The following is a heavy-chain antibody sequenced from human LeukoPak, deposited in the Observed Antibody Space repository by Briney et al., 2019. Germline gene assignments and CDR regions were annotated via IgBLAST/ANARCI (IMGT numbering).Heavy chain of an antibody. CDR2: IYYSGST. CDR1: GGSISSYY. V-gene: IGHV4-59*01. CDR3: ARSSLAMVTY. D-gene: IGHD5-18*01. J-gene: IGHJ4*02. Sequence: SETLSLTCTVSGGSISSYYWSWIRQPPGKGLEWIGYIYYSGSTNYNPSLKSRVTISVDTSKNQLSLKLSSVTAADTAVYYCARSSLAMVTYWGQGTLVTVSS.